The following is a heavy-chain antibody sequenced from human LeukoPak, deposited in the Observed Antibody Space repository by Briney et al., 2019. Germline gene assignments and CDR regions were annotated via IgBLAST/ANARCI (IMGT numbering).Heavy chain of an antibody. Sequence: PSETLSLTCAVSGGSISSGGYSWSWIRQPPGKGLEWIGYIYHSGSTYYNPSLKSRVTISVDTSKNQFSLKLSSVTAADTAVYYCARTSGWYYFDYWGQGTLVTVSS. CDR1: GGSISSGGYS. D-gene: IGHD6-19*01. CDR3: ARTSGWYYFDY. CDR2: IYHSGST. V-gene: IGHV4-30-2*02. J-gene: IGHJ4*02.